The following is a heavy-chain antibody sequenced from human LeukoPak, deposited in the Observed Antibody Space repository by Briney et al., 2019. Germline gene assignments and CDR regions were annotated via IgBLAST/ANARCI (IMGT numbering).Heavy chain of an antibody. CDR2: IRNKDTKYVT. Sequence: GGSLRLSCAASGLKFSAHYMDWVRQAPGKGLEWVGRIRNKDTKYVTEYAASVKGRFTISRDDSRELLYLQMNSLKTEDTAMYYCTRVAPYCGGDCYSRYFDYWGQGILVSVSS. V-gene: IGHV3-72*01. J-gene: IGHJ4*02. CDR3: TRVAPYCGGDCYSRYFDY. D-gene: IGHD2-21*02. CDR1: GLKFSAHY.